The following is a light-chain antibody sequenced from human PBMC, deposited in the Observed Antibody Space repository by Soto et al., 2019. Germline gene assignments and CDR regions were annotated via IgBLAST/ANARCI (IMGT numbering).Light chain of an antibody. Sequence: DIVMTQSPASLTVSLGERATISCKSSQSVNNLAWYQQKSGQPPRLLIYRPSTREPGVPDRFGISGSGTDFTLTISGLQSEDAAVYYCHPYSSLPWTFGPGTRVEVK. V-gene: IGKV4-1*01. CDR2: RPS. CDR3: HPYSSLPWT. J-gene: IGKJ1*01. CDR1: QSVNN.